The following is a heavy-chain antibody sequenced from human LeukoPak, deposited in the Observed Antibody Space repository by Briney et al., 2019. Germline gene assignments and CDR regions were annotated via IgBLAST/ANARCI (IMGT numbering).Heavy chain of an antibody. D-gene: IGHD6-13*01. CDR2: IAGDGAS. CDR3: ARSPRYSRLNRG. Sequence: GGSLRLSCAASDSSFRSHDMSWVRQTLEKGLEWVSSIAGDGASFYADSVKGRFTISRDKSENILYLQMNSLRADDTALYYCARSPRYSRLNRGWGQGTLVTVSS. J-gene: IGHJ4*02. CDR1: DSSFRSHD. V-gene: IGHV3-23*01.